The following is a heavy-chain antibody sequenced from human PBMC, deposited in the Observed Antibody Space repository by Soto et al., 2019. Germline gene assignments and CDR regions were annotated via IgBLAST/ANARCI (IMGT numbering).Heavy chain of an antibody. Sequence: PGGSLRLSCAASGFTFSSYAMSWVRQAPGKGLEWVSAISGSGGSTYYADSVKGRFTISRDNSKNTLYLQVNSLRAEDTAVYYCAKAPPRYSGYDKRGYSYGVFDYWGQGTLVTVSS. V-gene: IGHV3-23*01. CDR3: AKAPPRYSGYDKRGYSYGVFDY. D-gene: IGHD5-12*01. J-gene: IGHJ4*02. CDR2: ISGSGGST. CDR1: GFTFSSYA.